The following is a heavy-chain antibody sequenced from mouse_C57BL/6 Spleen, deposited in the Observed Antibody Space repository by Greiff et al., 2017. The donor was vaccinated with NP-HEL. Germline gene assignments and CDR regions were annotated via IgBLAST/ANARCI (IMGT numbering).Heavy chain of an antibody. D-gene: IGHD1-1*01. V-gene: IGHV1-22*01. CDR2: INPNNGGT. J-gene: IGHJ2*01. Sequence: EVQLVESGPELVKPGASVKMSCKASGYTFTDYNMHWVKQSHGKSLEWIGYINPNNGGTSYNQKFKGKATLTVNKSSSTAYMELRSLTSEDSAVYYCALLRYPYYFDYWGQGTTLTVSS. CDR3: ALLRYPYYFDY. CDR1: GYTFTDYN.